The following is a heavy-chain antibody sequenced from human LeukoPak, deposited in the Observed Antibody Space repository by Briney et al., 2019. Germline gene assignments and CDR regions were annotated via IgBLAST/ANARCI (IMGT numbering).Heavy chain of an antibody. CDR2: ISSSGSTI. CDR1: GFTFSSYE. V-gene: IGHV3-48*03. D-gene: IGHD4-23*01. Sequence: GGSLRLSCAASGFTFSSYEMDWVRQAPGKGLEWVSYISSSGSTIYYADSVKGRFTISRDNAKNSLYLQMNSLRAEDTAVFYCVREGAGNSEDYWGQDTLDPVSS. CDR3: VREGAGNSEDY. J-gene: IGHJ4*02.